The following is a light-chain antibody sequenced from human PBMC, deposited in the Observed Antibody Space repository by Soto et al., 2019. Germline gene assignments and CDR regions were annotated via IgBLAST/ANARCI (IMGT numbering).Light chain of an antibody. CDR2: GAS. V-gene: IGKV1-39*01. CDR1: QIIVTY. J-gene: IGKJ5*01. Sequence: DVEVTQSPSSLSASVGDRVTITCRTSQIIVTYLSWYQQRPGKALSLLIYGASTLQSGVPSRFSGSGSGTDFSLTINSLQPEDSATYHCQQTYSTPITFGRGTRLEIK. CDR3: QQTYSTPIT.